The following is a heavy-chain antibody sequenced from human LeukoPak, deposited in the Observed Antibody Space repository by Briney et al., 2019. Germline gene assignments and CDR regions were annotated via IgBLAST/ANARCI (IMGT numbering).Heavy chain of an antibody. CDR2: TSYDGNNE. D-gene: IGHD6-13*01. V-gene: IGHV3-30*18. J-gene: IGHJ4*02. CDR3: AKDAEDEQQLVWTTPDY. CDR1: GFAFSSFG. Sequence: GKSLRLSCAASGFAFSSFGMHWVRQAPGKGLEYVALTSYDGNNEYYADSVEGRFTISRDNSKNTVYLQMNSLRVEDTAVYYCAKDAEDEQQLVWTTPDYWGQGTLVTVSS.